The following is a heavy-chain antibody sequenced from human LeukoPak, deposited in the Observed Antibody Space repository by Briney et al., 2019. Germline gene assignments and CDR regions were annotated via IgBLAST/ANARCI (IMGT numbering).Heavy chain of an antibody. CDR2: IHYSGST. CDR1: GCSISSYY. D-gene: IGHD6-13*01. CDR3: VSYNIAAAGAFDY. J-gene: IGHJ4*02. V-gene: IGHV4-59*01. Sequence: KTSETLSLTCTVSGCSISSYYWSWIRQPPGKGLEWIGYIHYSGSTNYNPFLKSRVTISVDKSKNQFSLKMSSVTAADTAVYYCVSYNIAAAGAFDYWGQGTLVTVSS.